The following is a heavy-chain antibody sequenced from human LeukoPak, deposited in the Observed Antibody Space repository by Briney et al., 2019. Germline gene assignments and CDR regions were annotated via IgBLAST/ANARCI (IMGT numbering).Heavy chain of an antibody. D-gene: IGHD7-27*01. Sequence: SETVSLTCTVSGGSISSYYWSWIRQPPGKGLEWIGDIYYGGSTKYNASLKRRVTISVDTSKNQFSLKVSSVTAADTAVYYCARVGNGRSVDYWGQGTLVTVSS. V-gene: IGHV4-59*01. J-gene: IGHJ4*02. CDR1: GGSISSYY. CDR3: ARVGNGRSVDY. CDR2: IYYGGST.